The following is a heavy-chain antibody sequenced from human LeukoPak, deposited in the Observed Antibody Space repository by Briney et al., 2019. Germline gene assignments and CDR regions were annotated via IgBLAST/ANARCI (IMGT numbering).Heavy chain of an antibody. J-gene: IGHJ6*02. CDR2: INPNSGGT. CDR1: GYTFTGYY. Sequence: ASVKVSCKASGYTFTGYYMHRVRQAPGQGLEWMGWINPNSGGTNYAQKFQGRVTMTRDTSISTAYMELSRLRSDDTAVYYCARDLGAGTASRYYYYGMDVWGQGTTVTVSS. V-gene: IGHV1-2*02. CDR3: ARDLGAGTASRYYYYGMDV. D-gene: IGHD6-19*01.